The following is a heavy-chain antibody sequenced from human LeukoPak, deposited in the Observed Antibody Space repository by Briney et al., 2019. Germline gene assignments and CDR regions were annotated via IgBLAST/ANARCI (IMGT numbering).Heavy chain of an antibody. Sequence: ASVKVSCKASGYTFTSYGISWVRQAPGQGLEWKGWISAYNGNTNYAQKLQGRVTITTDTSTSTAYMELRSLRSDDTAVYYCARPDSSGYYLTTSYYYGMDVWGQGTTVTVSS. CDR1: GYTFTSYG. CDR3: ARPDSSGYYLTTSYYYGMDV. D-gene: IGHD3-22*01. CDR2: ISAYNGNT. V-gene: IGHV1-18*01. J-gene: IGHJ6*02.